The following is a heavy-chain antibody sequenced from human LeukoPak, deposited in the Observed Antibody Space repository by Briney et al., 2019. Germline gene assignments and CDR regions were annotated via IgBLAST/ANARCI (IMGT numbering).Heavy chain of an antibody. Sequence: GGSLRLSCAASGFTFSSYWMSWVSQAPGKGLEWVANIKQDGSEKYYVDSVKGRFTISRDNAQNSLYLEMNSLRAEDTAVYYCASRWVTSPHVDFWRQGTPVTVSS. CDR3: ASRWVTSPHVDF. D-gene: IGHD2-2*01. CDR1: GFTFSSYW. J-gene: IGHJ6*02. V-gene: IGHV3-7*01. CDR2: IKQDGSEK.